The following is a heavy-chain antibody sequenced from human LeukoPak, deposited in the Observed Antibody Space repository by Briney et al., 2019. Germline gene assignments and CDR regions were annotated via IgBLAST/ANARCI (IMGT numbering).Heavy chain of an antibody. V-gene: IGHV4-39*01. CDR2: CHYSGST. J-gene: IGHJ3*02. CDR1: GDSISSSNYY. Sequence: NPSETLSLTCTVSGDSISSSNYYWGWIRQPPGKGPEWIGSCHYSGSTYYNAALKSRVTISVDTSKNQFSLKLSSVTAADTAVYYCARHFGGSSSWNTFDIWGQGTMVTVSS. D-gene: IGHD6-13*01. CDR3: ARHFGGSSSWNTFDI.